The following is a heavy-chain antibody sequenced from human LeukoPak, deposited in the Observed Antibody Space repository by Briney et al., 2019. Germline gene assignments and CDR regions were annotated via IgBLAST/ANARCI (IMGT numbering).Heavy chain of an antibody. CDR2: IYYSGST. V-gene: IGHV4-39*01. CDR3: ARLSSGSYRLPFDY. Sequence: SETLSLTCTVSGGSISSSSYYWGWIRQPPGKGLEWIGSIYYSGSTYYNPSLKSRVTISVDTSKNQFSLKLSSVTAADTAVYYCARLSSGSYRLPFDYWGQGTLVTVSS. CDR1: GGSISSSSYY. D-gene: IGHD3-10*01. J-gene: IGHJ4*02.